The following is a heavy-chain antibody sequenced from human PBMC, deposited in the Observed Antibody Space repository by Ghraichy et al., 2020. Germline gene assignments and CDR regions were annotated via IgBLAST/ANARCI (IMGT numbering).Heavy chain of an antibody. CDR3: ARHRMTTRFIYYYGMDV. Sequence: SETLSLTCTVSGGSISSSSYYWGWIRQPPGKGLEWIGSIYYSGSTYYNPSLKSRVTISVDTSKNQFSLKLSSVTAADTAVYYCARHRMTTRFIYYYGMDVWGQGTTVTVSS. J-gene: IGHJ6*02. CDR2: IYYSGST. D-gene: IGHD4-11*01. V-gene: IGHV4-39*01. CDR1: GGSISSSSYY.